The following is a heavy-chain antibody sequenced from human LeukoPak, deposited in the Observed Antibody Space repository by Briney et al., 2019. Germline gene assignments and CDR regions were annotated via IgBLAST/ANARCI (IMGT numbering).Heavy chain of an antibody. CDR3: ASIGDYYYYGMDV. D-gene: IGHD3-16*02. CDR2: ISSSGSTV. V-gene: IGHV3-11*01. CDR1: GFTFSDYY. J-gene: IGHJ6*02. Sequence: GGSLRLSCAASGFTFSDYYMSWIRQAPGKGLEWVSYISSSGSTVYYADSVKGRFTISRDNAKNSLYLQMNSLRAEDTAVYYCASIGDYYYYGMDVWGQGTTVTVSS.